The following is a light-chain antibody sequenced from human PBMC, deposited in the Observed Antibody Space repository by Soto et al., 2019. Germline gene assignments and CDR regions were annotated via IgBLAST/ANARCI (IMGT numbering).Light chain of an antibody. J-gene: IGLJ1*01. CDR2: DVS. CDR3: SSYTSSSTLVV. CDR1: SSDVGGYNY. Sequence: QSVLTQPASVSGSPGQSITISCTGTSSDVGGYNYVSWYQQHPGKAPKLMIYDVSNRPSGVSNRFSGSKSGNTASLTISGLQAADEADYYCSSYTSSSTLVVFGTGTKVTVL. V-gene: IGLV2-14*01.